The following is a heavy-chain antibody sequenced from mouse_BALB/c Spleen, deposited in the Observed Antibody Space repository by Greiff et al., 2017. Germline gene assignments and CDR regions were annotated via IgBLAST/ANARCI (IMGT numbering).Heavy chain of an antibody. CDR2: ISSGSSTI. CDR3: ARVGTGYAMDY. V-gene: IGHV5-17*02. Sequence: DVKLVESGGGLVQPGGSRKLSCAASGFTFSSFGMHWVRQAPEKGLEWVAYISSGSSTIYYADTVKGRFTISRDNPKNTLFLQMTSLRSEDTAMYYCARVGTGYAMDYWGQGTSVTVSS. J-gene: IGHJ4*01. CDR1: GFTFSSFG. D-gene: IGHD4-1*01.